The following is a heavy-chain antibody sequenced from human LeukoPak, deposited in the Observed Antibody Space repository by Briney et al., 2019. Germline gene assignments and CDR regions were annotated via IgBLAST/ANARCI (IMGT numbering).Heavy chain of an antibody. CDR2: IYSGGST. J-gene: IGHJ4*02. Sequence: GGSLRLSCAASGFTVSSNYMSWVRQAPGKGLEWVSVIYSGGSTYYADSVKGRFTISRDNSKNTLYLQLNSLRAEDTAVYCCTKSSTSSWIFDYWGQGTLVTVSS. CDR3: TKSSTSSWIFDY. V-gene: IGHV3-66*01. CDR1: GFTVSSNY. D-gene: IGHD6-13*01.